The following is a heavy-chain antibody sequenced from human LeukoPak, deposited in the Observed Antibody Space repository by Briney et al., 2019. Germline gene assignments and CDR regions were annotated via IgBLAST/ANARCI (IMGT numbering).Heavy chain of an antibody. Sequence: GGSLRLSCAASGFTFSSYSMNWVRQAPGKGLEWVSSITSSSSYIYYADSVKGRFTISRDNAKNSLYLQMNSLRAEDTAVYYCARDYYDSSGYSGAFDIWGQGTMVTVSS. CDR1: GFTFSSYS. J-gene: IGHJ3*02. CDR2: ITSSSSYI. V-gene: IGHV3-21*01. D-gene: IGHD3-22*01. CDR3: ARDYYDSSGYSGAFDI.